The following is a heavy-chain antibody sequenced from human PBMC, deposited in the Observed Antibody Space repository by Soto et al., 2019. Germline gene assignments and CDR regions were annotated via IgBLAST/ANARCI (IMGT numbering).Heavy chain of an antibody. Sequence: ASVKVSCKASGYTFTIYYMHCVVQAPGQGREWMGIINPSGGSTSYARKFQGRVTMTRDTSTSTVYMELSSLRSEDTAVYYCARGLNPSNKNYYYYGMDVWGQGTTVTVSS. J-gene: IGHJ6*02. CDR1: GYTFTIYY. CDR2: INPSGGST. V-gene: IGHV1-46*01. CDR3: ARGLNPSNKNYYYYGMDV.